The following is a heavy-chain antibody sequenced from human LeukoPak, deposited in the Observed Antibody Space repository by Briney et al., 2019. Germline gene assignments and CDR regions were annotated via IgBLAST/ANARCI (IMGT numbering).Heavy chain of an antibody. CDR3: ARVGLGSSSWLFDY. J-gene: IGHJ4*02. Sequence: GESLKISCKGSGYSFTSYYMHWVRQAPGQGLEWMGWINPNSGGTNYAQKFQGRVTMTRDTSITTAYMELSRLRSDDTVVYYCARVGLGSSSWLFDYWGQGTLVTVSS. V-gene: IGHV1-2*02. CDR2: INPNSGGT. D-gene: IGHD6-13*01. CDR1: GYSFTSYY.